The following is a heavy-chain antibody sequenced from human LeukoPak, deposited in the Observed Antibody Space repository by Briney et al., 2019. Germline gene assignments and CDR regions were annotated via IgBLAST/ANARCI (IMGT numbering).Heavy chain of an antibody. CDR3: TRHTAYYYDSSGYLMEVGVNYYYYYMDV. CDR2: TRSKANSYAT. CDR1: GFTFSGSA. Sequence: GGSLRLSCAASGFTFSGSAMHWVRQASGKGLEWVGRTRSKANSYATAYAASVKGRFTISRDDSKNTAYLQMNSLKTEDTAVYYCTRHTAYYYDSSGYLMEVGVNYYYYYMDVWGKGTTVTVSS. J-gene: IGHJ6*03. D-gene: IGHD3-22*01. V-gene: IGHV3-73*01.